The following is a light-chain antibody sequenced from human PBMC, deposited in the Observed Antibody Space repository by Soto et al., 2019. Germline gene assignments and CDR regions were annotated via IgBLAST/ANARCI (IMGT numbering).Light chain of an antibody. J-gene: IGKJ5*01. CDR1: QGISSY. V-gene: IGKV1-9*01. Sequence: IQLTQSPSSLSASVGDRVTITCRASQGISSYLAWYQQKPGKAPKLLIYAASTLQSGVPSRFSGSGSGTEFTLTISSLQSEDFAVYYCQQYNNWPPITFGQGTRLEI. CDR2: AAS. CDR3: QQYNNWPPIT.